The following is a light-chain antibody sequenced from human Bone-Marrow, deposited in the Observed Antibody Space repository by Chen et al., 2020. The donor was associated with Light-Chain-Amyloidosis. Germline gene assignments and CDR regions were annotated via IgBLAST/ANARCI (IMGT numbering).Light chain of an antibody. CDR1: SSDVGGYNY. CDR2: DVS. CDR3: SSYTETSALAL. Sequence: QSVLTQPASVSGSPGQSITISCTGTSSDVGGYNYVSWYQQHPGKAPQLMIYDVSYRPSGVSSRLSGSKSGNTASLTSSRLQTGDEADYYCSSYTETSALALFGGGTKLTVL. V-gene: IGLV2-14*01. J-gene: IGLJ3*02.